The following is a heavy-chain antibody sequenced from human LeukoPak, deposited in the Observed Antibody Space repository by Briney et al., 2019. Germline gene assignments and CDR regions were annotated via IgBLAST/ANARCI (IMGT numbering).Heavy chain of an antibody. CDR3: AKENCSGGSCYSVY. Sequence: GGSLRLSCAASGFTFNNYAMSWVRQAPGKGLEWVSSISGGGGSTYYADSVKGRFTISRDNSKNTLYLQMNSLRAEDTAVYYCAKENCSGGSCYSVYWGQGTLVTVSS. V-gene: IGHV3-23*01. CDR1: GFTFNNYA. D-gene: IGHD2-15*01. J-gene: IGHJ4*02. CDR2: ISGGGGST.